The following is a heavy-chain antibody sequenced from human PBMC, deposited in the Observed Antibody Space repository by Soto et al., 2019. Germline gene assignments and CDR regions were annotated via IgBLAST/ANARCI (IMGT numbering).Heavy chain of an antibody. J-gene: IGHJ4*02. CDR2: TSGSGSTI. CDR3: VRGSRDYYDSSGFEY. Sequence: TGWSLRLSCESSVFTFVSYEMNWVRQAPGKGLEWVSHTSGSGSTIYYADFLKGRFTIYRDNAKNSLYLQMNSLRAEDTAVYYCVRGSRDYYDSSGFEYWGQGTLVTVSS. V-gene: IGHV3-48*03. D-gene: IGHD3-22*01. CDR1: VFTFVSYE.